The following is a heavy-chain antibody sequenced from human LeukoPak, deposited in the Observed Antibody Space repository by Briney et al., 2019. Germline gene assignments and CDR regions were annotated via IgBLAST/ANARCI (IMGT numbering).Heavy chain of an antibody. Sequence: ASVKVSCKASGYTFTNYDINWVRLATGQGLEWMGWMNPNSGNTGYAQKFQGRVTMTRNTSVSTAYMDLSSLRSEDTAVYYCARGSSGDYSVSGSAWFDPWGQGTLVTVPS. J-gene: IGHJ5*02. V-gene: IGHV1-8*01. CDR1: GYTFTNYD. CDR2: MNPNSGNT. D-gene: IGHD3-10*01. CDR3: ARGSSGDYSVSGSAWFDP.